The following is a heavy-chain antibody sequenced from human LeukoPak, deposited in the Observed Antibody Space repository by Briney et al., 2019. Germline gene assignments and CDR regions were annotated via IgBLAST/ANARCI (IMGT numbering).Heavy chain of an antibody. Sequence: PGGSLRPSCAASGFTFSSYEMNWVRQAPGKGLEWVSYISSSGSTIYYADSVKGRFTISRDNAKNSLYLQMNSLRAEDTAVYYCARDRRDYDILTGYYTPVGAFDIWGQGTMVTVSS. V-gene: IGHV3-48*03. D-gene: IGHD3-9*01. CDR3: ARDRRDYDILTGYYTPVGAFDI. J-gene: IGHJ3*02. CDR2: ISSSGSTI. CDR1: GFTFSSYE.